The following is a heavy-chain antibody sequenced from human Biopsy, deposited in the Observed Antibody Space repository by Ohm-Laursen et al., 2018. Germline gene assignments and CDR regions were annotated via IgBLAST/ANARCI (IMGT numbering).Heavy chain of an antibody. Sequence: GTLSLTCIVSGDSISNSYWTWIRRPAGKGLEWIGRFYSSGSSSYNPSLKSRVTMSIDASMNQFSLKLTSVTAADTAVYYCAKARTLDTAIDFHYWGQGTLVTVSS. D-gene: IGHD5-18*01. V-gene: IGHV4-4*07. J-gene: IGHJ4*02. CDR3: AKARTLDTAIDFHY. CDR2: FYSSGSS. CDR1: GDSISNSY.